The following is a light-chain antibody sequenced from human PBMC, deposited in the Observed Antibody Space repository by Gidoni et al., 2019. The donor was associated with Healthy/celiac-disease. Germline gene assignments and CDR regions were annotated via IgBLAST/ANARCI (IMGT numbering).Light chain of an antibody. J-gene: IGKJ1*01. CDR2: GAS. CDR3: QQYGSSPRT. Sequence: DIVLTQTPGILSFSPGESATLSCRASQSVSSSYLDWYQQKPGQAPRLLIYGASSWATGLPDRFSGGGSGTDFTLTISRLEPEDFAVYYCQQYGSSPRTFGQGTKVEIK. CDR1: QSVSSSY. V-gene: IGKV3-20*01.